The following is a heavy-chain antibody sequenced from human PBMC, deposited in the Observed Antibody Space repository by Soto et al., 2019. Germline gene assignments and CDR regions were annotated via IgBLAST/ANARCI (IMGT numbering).Heavy chain of an antibody. D-gene: IGHD6-13*01. Sequence: GGSLRLSCAASRFTFSSYGMHWVRQAPGKGLEWVAVISYDGNNKNYADSVKGRFIISRDNSKDTLFLQMNSPRGDDTAIYYCAKDLALPRLAAVGSFDYWGQGTLVTVSS. CDR3: AKDLALPRLAAVGSFDY. J-gene: IGHJ4*02. CDR2: ISYDGNNK. CDR1: RFTFSSYG. V-gene: IGHV3-30*18.